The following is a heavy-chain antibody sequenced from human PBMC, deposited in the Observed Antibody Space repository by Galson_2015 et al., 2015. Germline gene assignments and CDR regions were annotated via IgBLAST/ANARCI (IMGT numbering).Heavy chain of an antibody. CDR1: GFTFSSYW. V-gene: IGHV3-7*03. J-gene: IGHJ4*02. D-gene: IGHD3-22*01. CDR3: ARDRGDYYDSSGYYLDY. CDR2: IKQDGSEK. Sequence: SLRLSCAASGFTFSSYWMSWVRQAPGKGLEWVANIKQDGSEKYYVDSVKGRFTIPRDNAKNSLYLQMNSLRAEDTAVYYCARDRGDYYDSSGYYLDYWGQGTLVTVSS.